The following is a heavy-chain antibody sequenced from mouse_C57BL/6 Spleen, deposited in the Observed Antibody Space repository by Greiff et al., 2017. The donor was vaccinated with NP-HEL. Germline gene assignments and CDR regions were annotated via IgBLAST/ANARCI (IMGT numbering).Heavy chain of an antibody. J-gene: IGHJ2*01. V-gene: IGHV14-2*01. CDR2: IDPEDGET. CDR3: ARSPSTVVADYFDY. Sequence: VHVKQSGAELVKPGASVKLSCTASGFNIKDYYMHWVKQRTEQGLEWIGRIDPEDGETKYAPKFQGKATITADTSSNTAYLQLSSLTSEDTAVYYCARSPSTVVADYFDYWGQGTTLTVAS. CDR1: GFNIKDYY. D-gene: IGHD1-1*01.